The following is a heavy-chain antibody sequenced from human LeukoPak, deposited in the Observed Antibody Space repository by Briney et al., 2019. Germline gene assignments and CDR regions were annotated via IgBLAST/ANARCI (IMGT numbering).Heavy chain of an antibody. J-gene: IGHJ4*02. CDR3: ARHYPGGDYFIDY. D-gene: IGHD4-17*01. CDR1: GFTFSSYS. V-gene: IGHV3-48*01. CDR2: ISSSSTI. Sequence: GGSLRLSCAASGFTFSSYSMNWVRQAPGKGLEWVSYISSSSTIYYADSVKGRFTISRDNAKNSLYLQMNSLRAEDTAVYYCARHYPGGDYFIDYWGQGTLVTVSS.